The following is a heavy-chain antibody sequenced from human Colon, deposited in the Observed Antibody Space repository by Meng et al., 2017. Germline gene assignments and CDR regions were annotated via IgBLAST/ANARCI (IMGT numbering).Heavy chain of an antibody. Sequence: QVHLVRSGAEVKKPGSSVKVSCKASGGTFRSSAISWVRQAPGQGLEWMGGIIPVFRTANYAQKFQGRVTITTDESTMTAYMELSSLRVDDTAVYYRARADNSIAPLDDWGQGTLVTVSS. CDR2: IIPVFRTA. CDR1: GGTFRSSA. D-gene: IGHD2-21*01. J-gene: IGHJ4*02. V-gene: IGHV1-69*05. CDR3: ARADNSIAPLDD.